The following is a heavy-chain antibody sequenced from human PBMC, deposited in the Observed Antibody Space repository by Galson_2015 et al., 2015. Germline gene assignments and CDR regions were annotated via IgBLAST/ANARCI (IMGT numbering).Heavy chain of an antibody. J-gene: IGHJ6*03. Sequence: SLRLSCAASGFTFSSYSMNWVRQAPGKGLEWVSSISSSSSYIYYADSVKGRFTISRDNAKNSLYLQMNSLRAEDTAVYYCARAYHYDILTGYRYYYYDYMDVWGKGTTVTVSS. CDR2: ISSSSSYI. CDR1: GFTFSSYS. V-gene: IGHV3-21*01. D-gene: IGHD3-9*01. CDR3: ARAYHYDILTGYRYYYYDYMDV.